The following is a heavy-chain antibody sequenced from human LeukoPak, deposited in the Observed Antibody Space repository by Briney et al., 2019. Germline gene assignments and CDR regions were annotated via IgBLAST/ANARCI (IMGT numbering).Heavy chain of an antibody. CDR1: GYTFTGYY. CDR3: ARTYYYDSSGNYSY. J-gene: IGHJ4*02. Sequence: ASVKVSCEASGYTFTGYYMHWVRQAPGQGLEWMGWINPNSGGTNYAQKFQGRVTMTRDTSISTAYMELSRLRSDDTAVYYCARTYYYDSSGNYSYWGQGTLVTVSS. CDR2: INPNSGGT. D-gene: IGHD3-22*01. V-gene: IGHV1-2*02.